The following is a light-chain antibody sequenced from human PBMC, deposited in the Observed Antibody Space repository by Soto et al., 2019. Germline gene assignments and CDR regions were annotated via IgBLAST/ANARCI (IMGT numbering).Light chain of an antibody. CDR2: DAS. CDR3: QQRSTSIT. V-gene: IGKV3-11*01. CDR1: QTVSSY. J-gene: IGKJ5*01. Sequence: IVLTQSPATLSLWPGETAILSCRASQTVSSYLSWYQHKPGQAPRLLIYDASKRAPGIPARFSGSGSGTDFTLTISSLELEDFAVYYCQQRSTSITFGQGTRLEIE.